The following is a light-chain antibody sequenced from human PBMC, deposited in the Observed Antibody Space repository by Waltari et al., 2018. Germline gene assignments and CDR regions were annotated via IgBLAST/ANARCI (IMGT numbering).Light chain of an antibody. CDR3: CSYAGVHTFWL. Sequence: QSALTQPPSVSGSPEQSVTISCTGSTRDVGGYNTVSWYQQHPGETPKLIIFDVNQRPPGVPDRFSGSKSGNTASLTISGLRPEDEADYHCCSYAGVHTFWLFGGGTKLTVL. J-gene: IGLJ3*02. CDR1: TRDVGGYNT. CDR2: DVN. V-gene: IGLV2-11*01.